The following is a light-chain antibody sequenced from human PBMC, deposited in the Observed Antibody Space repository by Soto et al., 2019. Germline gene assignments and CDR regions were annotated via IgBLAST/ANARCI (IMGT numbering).Light chain of an antibody. Sequence: EIVMTPSPATLSVSPGESATLSCRASQSISDNLAWYQQKPGQAPRLLIYSASHRATGIPNRFSGSESGTDFTLTISRLEPEDFAVYYCQQYGDSRWTFGQGTKVDIK. CDR1: QSISDN. CDR2: SAS. CDR3: QQYGDSRWT. J-gene: IGKJ1*01. V-gene: IGKV3-20*01.